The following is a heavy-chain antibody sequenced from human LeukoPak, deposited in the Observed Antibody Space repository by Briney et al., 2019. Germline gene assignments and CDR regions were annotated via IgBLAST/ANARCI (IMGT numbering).Heavy chain of an antibody. V-gene: IGHV4-59*01. CDR3: ARESSDITDWFDP. CDR1: GGSISSYY. CDR2: IYYSGST. J-gene: IGHJ5*02. D-gene: IGHD3-9*01. Sequence: KPPETLSLTCTVSGGSISSYYWSWIRQPPGKGLEWIGYIYYSGSTNYNPSLKSRVTISVDTSKNQFSLKLSSVTAADTAVYYCARESSDITDWFDPWGQGTLVTVSS.